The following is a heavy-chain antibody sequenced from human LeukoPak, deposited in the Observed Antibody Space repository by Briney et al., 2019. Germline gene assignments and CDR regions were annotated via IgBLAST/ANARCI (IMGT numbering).Heavy chain of an antibody. CDR1: GLTFNVYS. Sequence: GGSLRLSCAASGLTFNVYSMNWVREAPGKGLEWVSYISSSSSSIYYADSVKGRFTISRDNARNSLYLQMNSLRVEDTAVYYCASSYGDYLEHQFDYWGQGTLVTVSS. V-gene: IGHV3-48*01. J-gene: IGHJ4*02. CDR2: ISSSSSSI. CDR3: ASSYGDYLEHQFDY. D-gene: IGHD4-17*01.